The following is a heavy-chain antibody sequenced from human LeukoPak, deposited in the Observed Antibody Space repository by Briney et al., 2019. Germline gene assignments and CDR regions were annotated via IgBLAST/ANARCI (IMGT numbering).Heavy chain of an antibody. D-gene: IGHD3-3*01. CDR2: INHSGST. J-gene: IGHJ4*02. V-gene: IGHV4-34*01. CDR1: SGSFSGYY. CDR3: ARDNEDFWSGYYYFDY. Sequence: SETLSLTCAVYSGSFSGYYWSWIRQPPGKGLEWIGEINHSGSTNYNPSLKSRVTISVDTSKNQFSLKLSSVTAADTAVYYCARDNEDFWSGYYYFDYRGQGTLVTVSS.